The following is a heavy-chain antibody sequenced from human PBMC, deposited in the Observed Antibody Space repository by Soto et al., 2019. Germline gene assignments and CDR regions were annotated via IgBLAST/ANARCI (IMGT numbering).Heavy chain of an antibody. J-gene: IGHJ6*02. CDR1: GGSISSYY. Sequence: SETLSLTCTVSGGSISSYYWSWIRQPAGKGLEWIGRIYTSGSTNYNPSLKSRVTMSVDTSKNQFSLKLSSVTAADTAVYYCARGGAAAARGYYYYYGMDVWGQGTTVTV. D-gene: IGHD6-13*01. V-gene: IGHV4-4*07. CDR3: ARGGAAAARGYYYYYGMDV. CDR2: IYTSGST.